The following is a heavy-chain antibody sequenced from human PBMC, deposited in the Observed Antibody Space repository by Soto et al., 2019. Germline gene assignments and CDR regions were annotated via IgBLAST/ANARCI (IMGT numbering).Heavy chain of an antibody. V-gene: IGHV3-7*03. D-gene: IGHD3-10*01. J-gene: IGHJ4*02. CDR1: GITTSTYW. CDR3: VTGDHADY. Sequence: EVQLVESGRALVRPGESLRLSCAAAGITTSTYWKGWFRQSPGRGLELVATIKKDGTEKYYMDSLKGRFTISRDNAINSLYLQMSSLRAEDTAVYFCVTGDHADYWGQGTLVTVSS. CDR2: IKKDGTEK.